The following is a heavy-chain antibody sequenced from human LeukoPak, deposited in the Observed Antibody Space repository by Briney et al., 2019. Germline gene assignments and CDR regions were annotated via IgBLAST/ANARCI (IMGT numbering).Heavy chain of an antibody. V-gene: IGHV4-59*01. CDR3: ARSDTHHIHSSSWHFDY. D-gene: IGHD6-13*01. J-gene: IGHJ4*02. Sequence: PSETLSLACSVSGGSIGTNYWSWIRQVPGKGLEWIGYSSYSGSSNYNPSLKSRVTISVDTSKTQFSLYLNSVTAADTAVYYCARSDTHHIHSSSWHFDYWGQGTLVTVSS. CDR2: SSYSGSS. CDR1: GGSIGTNY.